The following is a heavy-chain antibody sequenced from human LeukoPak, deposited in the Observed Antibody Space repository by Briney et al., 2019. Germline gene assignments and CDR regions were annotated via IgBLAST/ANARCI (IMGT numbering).Heavy chain of an antibody. V-gene: IGHV4-34*01. CDR3: AREFLFSASDY. J-gene: IGHJ4*02. Sequence: SETLSLTCAVYGGSFTIYSWTWIRQSPGKGLEWIGEINHSGNTNYNPSLKSRVTISVDTSKNQFSLKLSSVTAADTAVYYCAREFLFSASDYWGQGTLVTVSS. D-gene: IGHD3-3*01. CDR2: INHSGNT. CDR1: GGSFTIYS.